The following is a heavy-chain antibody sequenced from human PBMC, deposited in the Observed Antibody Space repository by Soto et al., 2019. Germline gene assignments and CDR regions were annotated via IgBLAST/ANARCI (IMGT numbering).Heavy chain of an antibody. J-gene: IGHJ3*02. CDR2: MSHSGGT. Sequence: QVQLQQWGAGLLKPSEILSLTCAVYGGFVSSGSYYWSWIRQPPGKGLEWIGEMSHSGGTHFNPSLKSRDTISVATSKNQFFLKMRSVISADTALYYCARVERGTATTVLDAFDIWGPGTMVTVSS. CDR3: ARVERGTATTVLDAFDI. D-gene: IGHD1-1*01. V-gene: IGHV4-34*01. CDR1: GGFVSSGSYY.